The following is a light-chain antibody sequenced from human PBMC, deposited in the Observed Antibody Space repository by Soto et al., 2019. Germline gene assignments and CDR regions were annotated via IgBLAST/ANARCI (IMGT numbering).Light chain of an antibody. CDR3: QQSYSSPFT. CDR1: QTIDSS. V-gene: IGKV1-39*01. CDR2: GTS. J-gene: IGKJ3*01. Sequence: DIQMTQSPPSLSASVGDRVTITCRASQTIDSSLNWYQQKPGKAPKLLIYGTSSLQSGVPSRFSGSGSGTDFTLTISSLQPEDFATYSCQQSYSSPFTFGPGTKGDIK.